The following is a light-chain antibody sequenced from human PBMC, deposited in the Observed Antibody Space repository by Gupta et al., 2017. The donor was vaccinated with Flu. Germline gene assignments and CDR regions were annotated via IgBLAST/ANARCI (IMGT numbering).Light chain of an antibody. V-gene: IGLV1-51*01. Sequence: SCSGSSSNIGRHSVSWYQQLPGAAPKRLSYDNNKRPSGIPDRFSGSKSGTSATLGITGLQTGDEAEYYCGTWDTPWDDSLSAPDFGPGTKVTVL. CDR2: DNN. CDR1: SSNIGRHS. J-gene: IGLJ1*01. CDR3: GTWDTPWDDSLSAPD.